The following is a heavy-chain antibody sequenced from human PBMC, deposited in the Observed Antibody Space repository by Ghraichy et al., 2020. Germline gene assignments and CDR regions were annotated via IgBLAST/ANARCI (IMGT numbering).Heavy chain of an antibody. CDR2: IYHSGST. Sequence: SETLSLTCAVSGYSISSGYYWGWIRQPPGKGLEWIGNIYHSGSTYYNPSLKSRVTISVDTSKNQFSLNLSSVTAADTAVYYCARLAVSPRPFLDNWGQGNLVTVSS. J-gene: IGHJ4*02. CDR3: ARLAVSPRPFLDN. CDR1: GYSISSGYY. D-gene: IGHD6-19*01. V-gene: IGHV4-38-2*01.